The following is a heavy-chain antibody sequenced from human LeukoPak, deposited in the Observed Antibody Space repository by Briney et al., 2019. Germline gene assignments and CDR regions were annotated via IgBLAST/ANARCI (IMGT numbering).Heavy chain of an antibody. Sequence: GGSLRLSCAASGFTVSSSHMNWVRQAPGKGLEWVSVIYRGGNAFYADSVKGRFTISRDNAKNSLYLQMNSLRAEDTAVYYCARTKSGIAARPGDYWGQGTLVTVSS. CDR3: ARTKSGIAARPGDY. CDR2: IYRGGNA. J-gene: IGHJ4*02. CDR1: GFTVSSSH. V-gene: IGHV3-66*01. D-gene: IGHD6-6*01.